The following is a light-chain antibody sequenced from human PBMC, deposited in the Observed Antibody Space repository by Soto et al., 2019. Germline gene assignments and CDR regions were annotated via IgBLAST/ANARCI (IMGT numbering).Light chain of an antibody. CDR3: QQDNNWPPLT. CDR1: QSVSVN. J-gene: IGKJ4*01. CDR2: GES. V-gene: IGKV3-15*01. Sequence: EIVMTQSPATLSVSPGERATLSCRASQSVSVNLAWYQQKPGQPPRLLIYGESTRATGIPARFSGSGSGTEFTLTINSLQSEDFAVYYCQQDNNWPPLTFGGGTKVEIK.